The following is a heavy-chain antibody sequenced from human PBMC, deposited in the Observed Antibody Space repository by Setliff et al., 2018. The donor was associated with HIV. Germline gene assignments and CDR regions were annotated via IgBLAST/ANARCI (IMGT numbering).Heavy chain of an antibody. CDR3: ARGTNYYDSHSFPQYYYNAMDV. J-gene: IGHJ6*02. CDR2: IIPILGIA. CDR1: GGTFSSYA. Sequence: SVKVSCKASGGTFSSYAISWVRQAPGQGLEWMGGIIPILGIANYAQKFQGRVTITADESTRTGHMELRSLQSEDTAVYYCARGTNYYDSHSFPQYYYNAMDVWGQGTTVTVSS. D-gene: IGHD3-10*01. V-gene: IGHV1-69*10.